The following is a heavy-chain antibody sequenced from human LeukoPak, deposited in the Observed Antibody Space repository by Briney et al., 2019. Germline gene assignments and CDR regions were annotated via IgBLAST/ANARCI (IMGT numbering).Heavy chain of an antibody. CDR2: IYSGGST. Sequence: GGSLRLSCAASGFTVSSNYMSWVRQAPGKGLEWVSVIYSGGSTYYADSVKGRFTISRDNSKNTLYLQMNSLSAEDTAVYYCARDNYYDSSGLGYWGQGTLVTVSS. D-gene: IGHD3-22*01. CDR1: GFTVSSNY. V-gene: IGHV3-53*01. J-gene: IGHJ4*02. CDR3: ARDNYYDSSGLGY.